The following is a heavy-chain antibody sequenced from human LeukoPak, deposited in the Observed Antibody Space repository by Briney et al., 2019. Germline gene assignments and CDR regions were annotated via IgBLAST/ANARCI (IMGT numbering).Heavy chain of an antibody. CDR3: ARSRDRKTGADS. J-gene: IGHJ4*02. Sequence: GGSLRLSCAASGFTFSSYAMSWVRQAPGKGLEWVSAISGSGGSTYYADSVKGRFTISRDNSKNTLYLQMSSLRDDDTAVYYCARSRDRKTGADSWGQGTLVTVSS. D-gene: IGHD3-10*01. CDR1: GFTFSSYA. V-gene: IGHV3-23*01. CDR2: ISGSGGST.